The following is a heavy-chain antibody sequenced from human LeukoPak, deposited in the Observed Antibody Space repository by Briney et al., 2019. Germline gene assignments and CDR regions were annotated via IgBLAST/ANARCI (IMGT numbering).Heavy chain of an antibody. J-gene: IGHJ4*02. V-gene: IGHV3-21*06. Sequence: PGWSLRLSCAASGFTFSTYNMNWVRQAPGKGLEWVSYISSRSSYIYYADSVKGRFTISRDNAKNSLYLQMDSLRAEDTAVYYCARDPFSGYDKRVYYFDYWGQGVLVTVSS. CDR3: ARDPFSGYDKRVYYFDY. CDR2: ISSRSSYI. D-gene: IGHD5-12*01. CDR1: GFTFSTYN.